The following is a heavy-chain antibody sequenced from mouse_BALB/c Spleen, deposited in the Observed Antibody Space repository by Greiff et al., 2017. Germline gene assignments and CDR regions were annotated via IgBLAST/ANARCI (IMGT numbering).Heavy chain of an antibody. D-gene: IGHD1-1*01. CDR2: ISNGGGST. CDR3: ARQGYYYYGSTYAMDY. V-gene: IGHV5-12-2*01. Sequence: EVKLMESGGGLVQPGGSLKLSCAASGFTFSSYTMSWVRQTPEKRLEWVAYISNGGGSTYYPDTVKGRFTISRDNAKNTLYLQMSSLKSEDTAMYYCARQGYYYYGSTYAMDYWGQGTSVTVSS. CDR1: GFTFSSYT. J-gene: IGHJ4*01.